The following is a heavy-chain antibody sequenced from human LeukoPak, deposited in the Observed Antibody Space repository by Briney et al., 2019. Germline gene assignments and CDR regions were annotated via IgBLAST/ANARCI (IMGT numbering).Heavy chain of an antibody. D-gene: IGHD6-6*01. J-gene: IGHJ4*02. V-gene: IGHV1-2*04. CDR2: INPNSGGT. CDR1: GYTFTDYY. Sequence: ASVKVSCKASGYTFTDYYMHWVRQAPGQGLEWMGWINPNSGGTNYAQKFQGWVTMTRDTSISTAYMELSRLRSDDTAVYYCARGFGIAAPRYFDYWGQGTLVTVSS. CDR3: ARGFGIAAPRYFDY.